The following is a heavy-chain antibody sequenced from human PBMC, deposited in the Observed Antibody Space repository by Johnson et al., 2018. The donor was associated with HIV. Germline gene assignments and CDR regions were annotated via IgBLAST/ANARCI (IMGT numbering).Heavy chain of an antibody. V-gene: IGHV3-66*02. CDR2: IYSGGST. J-gene: IGHJ3*02. CDR1: GFTVSSNY. CDR3: ARDSDSSSWYSEFDI. D-gene: IGHD6-13*01. Sequence: EVQLVESGGGVVQPGGSLRLSCAASGFTVSSNYMSWVRQAPGKGLEWVSVIYSGGSTYYTDSVKGRFTISRDNSKNTLYLQMNSLRAEDTAVYYCARDSDSSSWYSEFDIWGQGTMVTVSS.